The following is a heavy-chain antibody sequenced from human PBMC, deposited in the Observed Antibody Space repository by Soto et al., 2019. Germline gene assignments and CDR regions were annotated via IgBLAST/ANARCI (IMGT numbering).Heavy chain of an antibody. J-gene: IGHJ5*02. CDR3: ASARHIGP. D-gene: IGHD2-21*01. V-gene: IGHV3-7*01. CDR2: IGQDGSQR. Sequence: GSLRLSCTASGFTFSNYWMSWVRQAPGKGLEWVANIGQDGSQRNHVDSVKGRFTISRDNAENSLYLQMNSLRAEDTAIYYCASARHIGPWGQGTLVTVSS. CDR1: GFTFSNYW.